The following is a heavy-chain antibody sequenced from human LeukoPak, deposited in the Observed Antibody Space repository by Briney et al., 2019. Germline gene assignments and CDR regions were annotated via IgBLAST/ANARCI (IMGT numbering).Heavy chain of an antibody. CDR2: ISASGATT. CDR3: AKDRWLQGYFDY. CDR1: EFTFSSYA. D-gene: IGHD5-24*01. J-gene: IGHJ4*02. Sequence: GGSLRLSCVASEFTFSSYAVSWVRQAPGKGLEWVSAISASGATTYYADSVKGRCTISRDNSKKTVYLQMNSLRTEDTAVYYCAKDRWLQGYFDYWGQGTLVTVSS. V-gene: IGHV3-23*01.